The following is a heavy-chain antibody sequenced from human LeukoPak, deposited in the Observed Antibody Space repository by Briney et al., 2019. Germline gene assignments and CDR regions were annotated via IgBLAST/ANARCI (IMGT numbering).Heavy chain of an antibody. CDR2: RHYSGST. D-gene: IGHD3-22*01. J-gene: IGHJ4*02. CDR3: ARDPSGYSNY. Sequence: SETLSLTCTVSGGSVSSGNYYWSWIRQPPGKGLEWIGYRHYSGSTNYNPSLKSRVTISVDTSKNQFSLKLSPVTAADTAVYYCARDPSGYSNYWGQGTLATVSS. V-gene: IGHV4-61*01. CDR1: GGSVSSGNYY.